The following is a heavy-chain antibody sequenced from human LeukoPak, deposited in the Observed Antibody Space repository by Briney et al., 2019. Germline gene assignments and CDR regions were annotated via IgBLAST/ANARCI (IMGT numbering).Heavy chain of an antibody. Sequence: PSETLSLTCTVSGGSISSYYWSWIRQPAGKGLEWIGRIYTSGSTHYNPSLKSRVTMSVDTSKNQFSLKLSSVTAADTAVYYCARDKFPEWDYYDSSGYHDAFDIWGQGTMVTVSS. V-gene: IGHV4-4*07. J-gene: IGHJ3*02. CDR2: IYTSGST. D-gene: IGHD3-22*01. CDR3: ARDKFPEWDYYDSSGYHDAFDI. CDR1: GGSISSYY.